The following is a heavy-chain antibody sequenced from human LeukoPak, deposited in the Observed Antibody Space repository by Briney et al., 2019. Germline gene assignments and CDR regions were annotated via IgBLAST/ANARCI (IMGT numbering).Heavy chain of an antibody. CDR1: GGSISSGGYS. J-gene: IGHJ5*02. Sequence: PSGTLSLTCAVSGGSISSGGYSWSWIRQPPGKGLEWIGYIYHSGSTYYNPSLKSRVTISVDRSKNQFSLKLSSVTAADTAVYYCARGDCSSTSCYTFDPWGQGTLVTVSS. V-gene: IGHV4-30-2*01. D-gene: IGHD2-2*02. CDR2: IYHSGST. CDR3: ARGDCSSTSCYTFDP.